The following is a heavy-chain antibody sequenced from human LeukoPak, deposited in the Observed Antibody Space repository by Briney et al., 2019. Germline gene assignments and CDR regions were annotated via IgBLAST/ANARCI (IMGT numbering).Heavy chain of an antibody. J-gene: IGHJ4*02. V-gene: IGHV3-21*04. CDR1: GFTFSSYS. D-gene: IGHD3-10*01. Sequence: GGSLRLSCAASGFTFSSYSMTWVRQAPGKGLECVSSISSSSSYIYYADSVEGRFTISRDNAKNSLYLQMNSLRAEDTAVYYCARDLSYGSGSYYDYWGQGTLVTVSS. CDR2: ISSSSSYI. CDR3: ARDLSYGSGSYYDY.